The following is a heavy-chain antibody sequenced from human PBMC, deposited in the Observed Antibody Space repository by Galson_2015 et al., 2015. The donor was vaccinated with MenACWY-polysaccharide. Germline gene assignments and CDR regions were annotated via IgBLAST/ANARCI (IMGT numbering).Heavy chain of an antibody. D-gene: IGHD1-26*01. Sequence: SLRLSCAASGFTLSMYWMSWVRQAPGKGLEWVANINHGGSDRFYVDSVEGRFTISRDNGKNSLYPQMNSLRAEDTAVYYCARIDVGGLGYFDRWGQGTLVTVSS. J-gene: IGHJ4*02. CDR2: INHGGSDR. CDR1: GFTLSMYW. CDR3: ARIDVGGLGYFDR. V-gene: IGHV3-7*01.